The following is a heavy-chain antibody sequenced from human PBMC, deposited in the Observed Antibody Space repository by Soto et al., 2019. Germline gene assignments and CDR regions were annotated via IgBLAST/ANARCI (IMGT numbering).Heavy chain of an antibody. CDR1: GFTFSSYS. CDR3: AGNIGSGWTNYY. V-gene: IGHV3-21*01. J-gene: IGHJ4*02. D-gene: IGHD6-25*01. Sequence: PGGSLRLSCAASGFTFSSYSMNWVRQAPGKGLEWVSSISSSSSYIYYADSVKGRFTISRDNAKNSLYLQMNSLRAEDTAVYYCAGNIGSGWTNYYWGQGTLVIVSS. CDR2: ISSSSSYI.